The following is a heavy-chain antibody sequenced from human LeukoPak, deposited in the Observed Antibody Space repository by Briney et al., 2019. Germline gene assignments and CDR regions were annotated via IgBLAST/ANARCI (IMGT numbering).Heavy chain of an antibody. V-gene: IGHV3-23*01. CDR1: GFAFSSYA. D-gene: IGHD3-10*01. CDR3: AKDLGLWFVELLSNDAFDI. Sequence: GGSLRLSCAASGFAFSSYAMSCVRQAPGKGLEWVSAIRGSGGSTYYTDSVKGRFTISRDNSRNTLYLQMNSLTAQDTAGYYFAKDLGLWFVELLSNDAFDIWGQGTMVTVS. J-gene: IGHJ3*02. CDR2: IRGSGGST.